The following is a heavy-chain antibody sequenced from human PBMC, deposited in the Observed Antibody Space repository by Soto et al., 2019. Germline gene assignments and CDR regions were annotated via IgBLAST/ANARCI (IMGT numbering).Heavy chain of an antibody. Sequence: QVQLVQSGAEVKKPGSSVKVSCKASGGTFSSYAISWVRQAPGQGLEWMGGIIPIFGTANYAQKFQGRVTITADKSTGTAYMELSSLRSDDTAVYYCASQARAASGYEAFDYWGQGTLVTVSS. D-gene: IGHD5-12*01. J-gene: IGHJ4*02. CDR2: IIPIFGTA. CDR1: GGTFSSYA. CDR3: ASQARAASGYEAFDY. V-gene: IGHV1-69*06.